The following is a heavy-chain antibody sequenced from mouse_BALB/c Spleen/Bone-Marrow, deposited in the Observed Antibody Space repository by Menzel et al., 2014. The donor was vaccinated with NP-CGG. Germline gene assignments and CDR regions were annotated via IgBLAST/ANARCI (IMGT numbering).Heavy chain of an antibody. V-gene: IGHV1S29*02. Sequence: EVQLVESGPELVKPGASVKISCKASGYTFTDYNMHWVKQSHGQSLEWIGYIYPYNGGTGYNQEFKSKATLTVDNSSSTAYMELRSLTSEDSAVYYCARTYDGYFLLDYWGQGTTLTVSS. CDR1: GYTFTDYN. D-gene: IGHD2-3*01. J-gene: IGHJ2*01. CDR3: ARTYDGYFLLDY. CDR2: IYPYNGGT.